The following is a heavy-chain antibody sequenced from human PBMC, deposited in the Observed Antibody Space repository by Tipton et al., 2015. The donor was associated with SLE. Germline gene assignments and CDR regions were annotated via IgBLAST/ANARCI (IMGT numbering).Heavy chain of an antibody. CDR3: ARLQYSSSSKWLDR. J-gene: IGHJ5*02. CDR2: IHPSGST. D-gene: IGHD6-6*01. Sequence: TLSLICTVYGWSLSGYYWSWIRQVPGTGLDWIGEIHPSGSTDYNPSLKSRVTMSVDTSENQFSLKLSSMTAADTAVYYCARLQYSSSSKWLDRWGQGTLVTVSS. CDR1: GWSLSGYY. V-gene: IGHV4-34*10.